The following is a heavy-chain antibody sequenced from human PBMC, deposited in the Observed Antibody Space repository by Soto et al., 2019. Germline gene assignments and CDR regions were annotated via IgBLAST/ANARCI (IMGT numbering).Heavy chain of an antibody. CDR1: GGSISSYY. D-gene: IGHD3-10*01. CDR2: IYYSGST. Sequence: SETLSLTCTFSGGSISSYYWSWIRQPPGKGLEWIGYIYYSGSTNYNPSLKSRVTISVDTSKNQFSLKLSSVTAADTAVYYCARGQYYYGSGSYGYWGQGTLVTVS. V-gene: IGHV4-59*08. CDR3: ARGQYYYGSGSYGY. J-gene: IGHJ4*02.